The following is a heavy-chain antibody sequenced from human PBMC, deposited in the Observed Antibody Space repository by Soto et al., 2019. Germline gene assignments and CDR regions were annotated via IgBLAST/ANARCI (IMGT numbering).Heavy chain of an antibody. J-gene: IGHJ6*02. V-gene: IGHV1-58*01. Sequence: ASVKVSCKASGLTFANSAVQWVRQARGQGLEWIGWIVVGSGSTNYAQKFQTRVTITRDMSTSTAYMDLSSLSSEDTAVYYCAAGYCSGGNCYDYYYYGVDVWGQGTTVTVSS. CDR3: AAGYCSGGNCYDYYYYGVDV. CDR2: IVVGSGST. D-gene: IGHD2-15*01. CDR1: GLTFANSA.